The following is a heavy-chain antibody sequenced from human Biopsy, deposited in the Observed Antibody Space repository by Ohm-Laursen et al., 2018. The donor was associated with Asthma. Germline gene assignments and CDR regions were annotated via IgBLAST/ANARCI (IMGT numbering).Heavy chain of an antibody. CDR1: GYTFIGCH. Sequence: SVKVSCKASGYTFIGCHIHWMRQAPGQGLEWMGRINPNSGGTNYAQKFQGRVAMTRDTSISTAYMEVSRLRSDDTAVYYCARGQKSAGDRWFDPWGQGTLVTVSS. J-gene: IGHJ5*02. CDR2: INPNSGGT. CDR3: ARGQKSAGDRWFDP. D-gene: IGHD6-13*01. V-gene: IGHV1-2*06.